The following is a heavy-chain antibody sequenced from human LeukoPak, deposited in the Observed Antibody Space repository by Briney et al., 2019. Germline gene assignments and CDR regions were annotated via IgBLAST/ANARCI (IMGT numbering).Heavy chain of an antibody. D-gene: IGHD1-26*01. J-gene: IGHJ3*02. CDR3: ARYGSWSHGRAFDI. Sequence: PGGSLRLSCAASGFTVSSIYMSWVRQAPGKGLEWVSAIYSGGSTYYADSLKGRFPISRDNSNTTLYLQMSSLRADDAAVYYCARYGSWSHGRAFDIWGQGTMVTVSS. CDR2: IYSGGST. V-gene: IGHV3-53*01. CDR1: GFTVSSIY.